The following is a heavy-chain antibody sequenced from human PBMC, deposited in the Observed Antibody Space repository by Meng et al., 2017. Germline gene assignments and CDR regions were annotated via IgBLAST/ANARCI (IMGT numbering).Heavy chain of an antibody. CDR3: ARKSGPSRKISIAAAGPYYFDY. J-gene: IGHJ4*02. Sequence: GSLRLSCAVYGGSFSGYYWSWIRQPPGKGLEWIGEINHSGSTNYDPSLKSRVTISVDTSKNQFSLKLSSVTAADTAVYYCARKSGPSRKISIAAAGPYYFDYWGQGTLVTVSS. V-gene: IGHV4-34*01. CDR1: GGSFSGYY. D-gene: IGHD6-25*01. CDR2: INHSGST.